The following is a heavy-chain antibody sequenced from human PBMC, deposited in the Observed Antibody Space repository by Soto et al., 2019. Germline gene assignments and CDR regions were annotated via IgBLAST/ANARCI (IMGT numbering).Heavy chain of an antibody. J-gene: IGHJ4*02. CDR2: ISSSSSYI. D-gene: IGHD6-19*01. CDR1: GFTFSSYS. V-gene: IGHV3-21*04. CDR3: ARDYTSSGWYSG. Sequence: GGSLRLSCAASGFTFSSYSMNWVRQAPGKGLEWVSSISSSSSYIYYADSVKGRFTISRDNAKNSLYLQMNSLRSEDTAVYYCARDYTSSGWYSGWGQGTLVTVSS.